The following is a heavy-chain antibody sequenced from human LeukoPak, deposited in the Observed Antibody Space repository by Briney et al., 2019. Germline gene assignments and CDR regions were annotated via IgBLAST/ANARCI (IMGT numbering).Heavy chain of an antibody. CDR1: GGSFSGYY. CDR3: ATLPYSGYPQ. CDR2: SYYSRST. D-gene: IGHD5-12*01. J-gene: IGHJ4*02. V-gene: IGHV4-34*01. Sequence: SETLSLTCAVYGGSFSGYYWSWIRQPPGKGLEWIGSSYYSRSTYYNPSLKSRVTISVDTSKNQFSLKLSSVTAADTAVYYCATLPYSGYPQWGQGTLVTVSS.